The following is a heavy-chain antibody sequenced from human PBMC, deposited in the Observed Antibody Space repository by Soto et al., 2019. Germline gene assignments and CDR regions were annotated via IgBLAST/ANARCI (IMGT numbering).Heavy chain of an antibody. CDR3: ARDGCSSTSCYTGIDY. J-gene: IGHJ4*02. Sequence: EVQLVESGGGLVQPGGSLRLSCAASGFTFSSYYMSWVRQAQGKGLEWVANVNGDGSEKYYVDSVKGRFTISRDNSKNTLYLQMNSLRAEDTAVYYCARDGCSSTSCYTGIDYWGQGTLVTVSS. CDR1: GFTFSSYY. V-gene: IGHV3-7*01. D-gene: IGHD2-2*02. CDR2: VNGDGSEK.